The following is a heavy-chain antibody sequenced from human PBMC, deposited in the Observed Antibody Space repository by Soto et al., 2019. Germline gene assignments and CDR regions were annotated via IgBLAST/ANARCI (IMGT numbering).Heavy chain of an antibody. CDR3: ARGRGVVRKSYYYYGMDV. V-gene: IGHV4-39*07. J-gene: IGHJ6*02. CDR1: GGSIFSSNYY. Sequence: KPSETLSLTCTVSGGSIFSSNYYWGWIRQPPGKGLEWIGSINHSGSTNYNPSLKSRVTISVDTSKNQFSLKLSSVTAADTAVYYCARGRGVVRKSYYYYGMDVWGQGTTVTVSS. CDR2: INHSGST. D-gene: IGHD3-3*01.